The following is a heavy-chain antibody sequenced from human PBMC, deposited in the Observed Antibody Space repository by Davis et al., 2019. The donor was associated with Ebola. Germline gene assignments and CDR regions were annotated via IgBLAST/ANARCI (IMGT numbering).Heavy chain of an antibody. D-gene: IGHD6-19*01. Sequence: ASVKVSCKASGFTFTDYYMHWVRQAPGQGLEWMGWIKLNSGGTNYAQRFQDRVTMTRDTSISTAYMELSSLTSDDTAVYYCARGSSGSYSWGRGTLVTVSA. CDR1: GFTFTDYY. V-gene: IGHV1-2*02. J-gene: IGHJ5*02. CDR2: IKLNSGGT. CDR3: ARGSSGSYS.